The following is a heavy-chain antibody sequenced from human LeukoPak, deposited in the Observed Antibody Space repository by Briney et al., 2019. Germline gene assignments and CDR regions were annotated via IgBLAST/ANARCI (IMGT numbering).Heavy chain of an antibody. CDR2: INPNSGGT. Sequence: GASVKVSCKASVYTFTGYYMHWVRQAPGQGLEWMGWINPNSGGTNYAQKFQGRVTMTRDTSISTAYMELSRLRSDDTAVYYCARVGRFLEWLLTFDYWGQGTLVTVSS. CDR3: ARVGRFLEWLLTFDY. J-gene: IGHJ4*02. D-gene: IGHD3-3*01. CDR1: VYTFTGYY. V-gene: IGHV1-2*02.